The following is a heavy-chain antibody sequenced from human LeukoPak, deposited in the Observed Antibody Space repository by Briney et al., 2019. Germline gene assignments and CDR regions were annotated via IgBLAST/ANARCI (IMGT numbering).Heavy chain of an antibody. V-gene: IGHV4-59*11. CDR2: IYHNGDT. Sequence: PSETLSLTCTVSGGSFTGPYWSWIRQTPGKGLEWIGYIYHNGDTKYNPSLKSRVTMSVDTSKNQFSLNLRSVTATDTAVYYCARRTYYDTLTGYNYWYFDLWGRGTLVTVSS. D-gene: IGHD3-9*01. J-gene: IGHJ2*01. CDR1: GGSFTGPY. CDR3: ARRTYYDTLTGYNYWYFDL.